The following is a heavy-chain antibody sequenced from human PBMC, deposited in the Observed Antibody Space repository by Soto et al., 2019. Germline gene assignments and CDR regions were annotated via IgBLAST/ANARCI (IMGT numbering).Heavy chain of an antibody. CDR3: ARRAYYGSGSYYKHFDY. V-gene: IGHV4-59*08. CDR1: GGSISSYY. J-gene: IGHJ4*02. CDR2: IYYSGST. Sequence: SETLSLTCTVSGGSISSYYWSWIRQPPGKGLEWIGYIYYSGSTNYNPSLKSRVTISVDTSKNQFSLKLSSVTAADTAVYYCARRAYYGSGSYYKHFDYWGQGTLVTVSS. D-gene: IGHD3-10*01.